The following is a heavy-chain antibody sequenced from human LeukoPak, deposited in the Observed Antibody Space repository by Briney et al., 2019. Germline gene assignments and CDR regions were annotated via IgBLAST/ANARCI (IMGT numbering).Heavy chain of an antibody. CDR2: INPNSGGT. CDR3: ARDKTMARGVIGRVNLDY. Sequence: GASVKVSCKASGYTFTGYYMHWVRQAPGQGLEWMGWINPNSGGTNYAQKFQGRVTMTRDTSISTAYMELSRLRSDDTAVYYCARDKTMARGVIGRVNLDYWGQGTPVTVSS. J-gene: IGHJ4*02. V-gene: IGHV1-2*02. D-gene: IGHD3-10*01. CDR1: GYTFTGYY.